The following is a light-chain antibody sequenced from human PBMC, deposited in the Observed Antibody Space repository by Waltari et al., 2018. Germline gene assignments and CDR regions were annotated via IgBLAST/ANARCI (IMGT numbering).Light chain of an antibody. Sequence: DVHVAQSPSSLSASVGDRVTITCQASQNIDIFLNWDQQTPGKAPKLLIYAASNLDTGVPHRFSAIVSARHFTLTTTNLQPDDIATYYCQQYDHLPPAFGGGTKVEIK. CDR2: AAS. V-gene: IGKV1-33*01. CDR1: QNIDIF. J-gene: IGKJ4*01. CDR3: QQYDHLPPA.